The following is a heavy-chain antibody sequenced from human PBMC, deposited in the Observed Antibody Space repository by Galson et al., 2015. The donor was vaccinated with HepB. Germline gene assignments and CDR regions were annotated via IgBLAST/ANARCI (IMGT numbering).Heavy chain of an antibody. J-gene: IGHJ4*02. CDR1: GFTFSSYG. CDR2: ISYDGSNK. D-gene: IGHD6-13*01. Sequence: SLRLSCAASGFTFSSYGMHWVRQAPGKGLEWVAVISYDGSNKYYADSVKGRFTISRDNSKNTLYLQMNSLRAEDTAVYCCAKDRLAAAGWVFDYWGQGTLVTVSS. V-gene: IGHV3-30*18. CDR3: AKDRLAAAGWVFDY.